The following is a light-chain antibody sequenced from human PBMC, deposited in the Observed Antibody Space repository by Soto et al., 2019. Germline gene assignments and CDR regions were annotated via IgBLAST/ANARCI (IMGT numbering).Light chain of an antibody. J-gene: IGLJ1*01. CDR1: SSNIGAGYE. CDR3: QSYDSSLSGYV. CDR2: ENN. V-gene: IGLV1-40*01. Sequence: QSVLTQPPSVSEAPGQRVTISCTGSSSNIGAGYEAHWYQQVPGTAPKLLIYENNNRPSGVPDRFSGSKSGTSACLANTGVQAEDEAEYYCQSYDSSLSGYVFGTGTKLTVL.